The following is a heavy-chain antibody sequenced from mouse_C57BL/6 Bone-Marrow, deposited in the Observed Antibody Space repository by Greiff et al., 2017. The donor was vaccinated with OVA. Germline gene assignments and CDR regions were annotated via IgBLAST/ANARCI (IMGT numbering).Heavy chain of an antibody. D-gene: IGHD1-2*01. V-gene: IGHV1-69*01. J-gene: IGHJ4*01. CDR2: IDPSDSYT. Sequence: VQLQQPGAELVMPGASVKLSCKASGYTFTSYWMHWVKPRPGQGLEWIGEIDPSDSYTNYNQKFKGKSTLTVDKSSSTAYMQLSSLTSEDSAVYYCARERYGSYYAMDYGGQGTSVTVSS. CDR3: ARERYGSYYAMDY. CDR1: GYTFTSYW.